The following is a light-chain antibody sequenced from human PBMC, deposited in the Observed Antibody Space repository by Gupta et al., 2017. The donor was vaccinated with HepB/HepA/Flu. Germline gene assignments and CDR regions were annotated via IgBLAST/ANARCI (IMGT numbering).Light chain of an antibody. V-gene: IGLV8-61*01. J-gene: IGLJ3*02. Sequence: QTVVTQEPSFSVSPGGTVTLTCGLSSGSVSTSYYPSWYQQTPGQAPRTLIYSTNTRSAGVPVRFSGSILGNKAALTITGAQADEESDYYCVLDMGSGIWVFGGGTKLTVL. CDR2: STN. CDR1: SGSVSTSYY. CDR3: VLDMGSGIWV.